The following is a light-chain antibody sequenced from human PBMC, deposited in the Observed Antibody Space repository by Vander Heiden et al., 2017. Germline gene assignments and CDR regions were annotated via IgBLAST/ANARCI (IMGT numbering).Light chain of an antibody. J-gene: IGLJ2*01. V-gene: IGLV2-11*01. CDR3: CSFAGSYTLV. CDR1: SRDVGGYNY. CDR2: DVS. Sequence: QSALTQPRPVSESPGQSVTISCTGTSRDVGGYNYVSWYQQRPGKAPKLMIYDVSKRPAGVPDRFSGSKSGSTASLTISGLQAEDEADYYCCSFAGSYTLVFGGGTKLTVL.